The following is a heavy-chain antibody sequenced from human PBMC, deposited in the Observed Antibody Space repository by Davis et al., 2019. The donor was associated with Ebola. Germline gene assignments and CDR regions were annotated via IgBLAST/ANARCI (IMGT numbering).Heavy chain of an antibody. D-gene: IGHD2-2*01. Sequence: ASVKVSCNTSGYIFTGYYMHWVRQAPGQGLEWMGWINPNTDDRGYVQKFQDRVTMTRETSINTVYMQLSGVTSDDTAVYFCARESGYCSSTSCSKQSFDYWGQGTLVTVSS. CDR1: GYIFTGYY. J-gene: IGHJ4*02. CDR3: ARESGYCSSTSCSKQSFDY. CDR2: INPNTDDR. V-gene: IGHV1-2*02.